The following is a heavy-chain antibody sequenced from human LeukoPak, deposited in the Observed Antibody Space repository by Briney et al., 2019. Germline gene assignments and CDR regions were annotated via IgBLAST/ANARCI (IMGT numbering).Heavy chain of an antibody. Sequence: SETLSLTCNVSGASISSSTYHWGWIRQPPGKGLEWIASIYYRGRTYYNPSLKSRVTISVDTSKNQFSLKLSSVTAADTAVYYCARVPTPLRGRIRDGYNWGHFDYWGQGTLVTVSS. CDR3: ARVPTPLRGRIRDGYNWGHFDY. V-gene: IGHV4-39*07. D-gene: IGHD5-24*01. CDR2: IYYRGRT. J-gene: IGHJ4*02. CDR1: GASISSSTYH.